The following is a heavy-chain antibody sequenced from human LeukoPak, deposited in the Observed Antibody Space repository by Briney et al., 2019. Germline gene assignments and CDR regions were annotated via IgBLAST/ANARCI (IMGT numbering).Heavy chain of an antibody. Sequence: GGSLRHSCVASGFTFSNYWMHWVRQPPGKGLVWVSRIYVDGRTTNYADSVKGRFTISRDNVKNTVYLEMNSLSVEDTATYYCIRDFRSADLWGQGTLVTVTS. CDR3: IRDFRSADL. CDR2: IYVDGRTT. CDR1: GFTFSNYW. V-gene: IGHV3-74*01. J-gene: IGHJ5*02.